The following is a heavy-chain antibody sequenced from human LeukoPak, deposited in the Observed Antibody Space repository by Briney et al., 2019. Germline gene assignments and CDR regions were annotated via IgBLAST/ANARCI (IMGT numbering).Heavy chain of an antibody. CDR1: GYTYTSYG. CDR2: ISAYNGHT. D-gene: IGHD1-26*01. J-gene: IGHJ3*02. V-gene: IGHV1-18*01. Sequence: ASVKVSCKASGYTYTSYGISWVRQAPGQGLEWMGWISAYNGHTNYAQKLQGRVTMTTDTSTSTAYMELRSLRSDDTAVYYCARGGRWELPRPYAFDIWGQGTMVTVSS. CDR3: ARGGRWELPRPYAFDI.